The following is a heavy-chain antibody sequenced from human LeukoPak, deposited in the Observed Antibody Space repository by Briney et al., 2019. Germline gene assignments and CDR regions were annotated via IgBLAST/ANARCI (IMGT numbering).Heavy chain of an antibody. CDR3: ARAYYDILTGFDY. D-gene: IGHD3-9*01. V-gene: IGHV1-69*01. CDR2: IIPIFGTA. CDR1: GGTFSSYA. J-gene: IGHJ4*02. Sequence: SSVKVSCKASGGTFSSYAISWVRQAPGQGLEGMGGIIPIFGTANYAQKFQGRVTITPDESTSTAYMELSSLRSEDTAVYYCARAYYDILTGFDYWGQGTLVTVSS.